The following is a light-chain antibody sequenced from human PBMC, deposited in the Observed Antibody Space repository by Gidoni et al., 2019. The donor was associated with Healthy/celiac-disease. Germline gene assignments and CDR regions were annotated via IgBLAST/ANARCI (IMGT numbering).Light chain of an antibody. Sequence: IQLTPSSSSLSASVGDRVTITCQASQDISTYLNWYQQKPGKAPKLLIYDASNLETGVPSRFSGSGSGTDFTFTISSLQPEDIATYYCQQYDNLLLTFGGGTKVEIK. J-gene: IGKJ4*01. CDR1: QDISTY. V-gene: IGKV1-33*01. CDR2: DAS. CDR3: QQYDNLLLT.